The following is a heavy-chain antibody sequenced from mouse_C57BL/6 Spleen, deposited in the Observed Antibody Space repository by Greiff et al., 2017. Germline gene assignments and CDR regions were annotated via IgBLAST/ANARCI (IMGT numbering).Heavy chain of an antibody. D-gene: IGHD1-1*01. CDR3: ARQSYYGSRGDWYFDV. J-gene: IGHJ1*03. V-gene: IGHV1-42*01. Sequence: VQLKQSGPELVKPGASVKISCKASGYSFTGYYMNWVKQSPEKSLEWIGEINPSTGGTTYNQKFKAKATLTVDKSSSTAYMQLKSLTSEDSAVYYCARQSYYGSRGDWYFDVWGIGTTVTVSS. CDR1: GYSFTGYY. CDR2: INPSTGGT.